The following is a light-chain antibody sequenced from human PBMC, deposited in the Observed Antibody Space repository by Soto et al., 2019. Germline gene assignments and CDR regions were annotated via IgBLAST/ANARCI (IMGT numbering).Light chain of an antibody. CDR2: EVV. J-gene: IGLJ1*01. Sequence: QSVLAQPPSESGSPGQSVTISCTGTKSDIGVYDFVSWYQHHPGKAPRLIIYEVVQRPSGVPDRFSGSKSGNTASLTVSGLQAADEADYFCKSYAGSNTYVFGSGTKVTVL. V-gene: IGLV2-8*01. CDR3: KSYAGSNTYV. CDR1: KSDIGVYDF.